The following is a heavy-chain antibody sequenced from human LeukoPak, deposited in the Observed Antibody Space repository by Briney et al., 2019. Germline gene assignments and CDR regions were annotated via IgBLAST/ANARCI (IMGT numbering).Heavy chain of an antibody. CDR2: IVVGSGNT. J-gene: IGHJ3*01. CDR1: GFTFTSSA. Sequence: ASVKVSCKASGFTFTSSAVQWVRQAGGQRLEWIGWIVVGSGNTNYAQKFQEGVTITRDMSTSLVYMELSSLRSEDTAVYYCAAEAAYYYDSRDAFDVWGQGTMVTVSS. V-gene: IGHV1-58*01. D-gene: IGHD3-22*01. CDR3: AAEAAYYYDSRDAFDV.